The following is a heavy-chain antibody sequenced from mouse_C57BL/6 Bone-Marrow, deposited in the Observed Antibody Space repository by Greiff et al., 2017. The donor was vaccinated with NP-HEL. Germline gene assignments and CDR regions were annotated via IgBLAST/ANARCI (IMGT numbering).Heavy chain of an antibody. Sequence: VKLQESGAELVRPGTSVKMSCKASGYTFTNYWIGWAKQRPGHGLEWIGDIYPGGGYTNYNEKFKGKATLTADKSSSTAYMQFSSLTSEDSAIYYCAREDYGSSYDYAMDYWGQGTSVTVSS. CDR1: GYTFTNYW. D-gene: IGHD1-1*01. V-gene: IGHV1-63*01. J-gene: IGHJ4*01. CDR2: IYPGGGYT. CDR3: AREDYGSSYDYAMDY.